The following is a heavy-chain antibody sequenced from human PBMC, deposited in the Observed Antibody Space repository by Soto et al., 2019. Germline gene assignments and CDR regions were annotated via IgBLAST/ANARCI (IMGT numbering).Heavy chain of an antibody. CDR2: ISAYNGNT. V-gene: IGHV1-18*01. Sequence: EASVKVSCKASGYTFTSYGISWVRQAPGQGLEWMGWISAYNGNTNYAQKLQGRVTMTTDTSTSTAYMELRSLRSDDTAVYYCARRGYDFWSGYYDYWGQGTLVTVSS. CDR1: GYTFTSYG. J-gene: IGHJ4*02. D-gene: IGHD3-3*01. CDR3: ARRGYDFWSGYYDY.